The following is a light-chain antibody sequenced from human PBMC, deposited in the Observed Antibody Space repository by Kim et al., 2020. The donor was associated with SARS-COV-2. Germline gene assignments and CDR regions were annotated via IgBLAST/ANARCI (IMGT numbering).Light chain of an antibody. CDR3: QQYNTNSPWT. Sequence: DIQMTQSPSTLSASVGDRVTITCRATQSISNYLAWYQQKPGKAPNLLIFDASSLEGGVPSRFSGSGFGTEFTLSISSLQPDDFATYYCQQYNTNSPWTFGQGTKVDIK. CDR1: QSISNY. V-gene: IGKV1-5*01. CDR2: DAS. J-gene: IGKJ1*01.